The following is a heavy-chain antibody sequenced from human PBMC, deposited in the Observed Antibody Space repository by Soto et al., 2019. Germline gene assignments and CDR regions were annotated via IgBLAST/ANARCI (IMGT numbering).Heavy chain of an antibody. V-gene: IGHV3-23*01. CDR2: ISATGGGT. Sequence: GSLRLSCAASGFKFSNYAMSWVRQAPGKGLEWVSLISATGGGTYYTDSVKGRFTISRDNSHNTLYLQVHSLTAEDTAVYYCAKDRRAGGNSAFYFDFWGQGAQVTVSS. D-gene: IGHD3-16*01. CDR3: AKDRRAGGNSAFYFDF. CDR1: GFKFSNYA. J-gene: IGHJ4*02.